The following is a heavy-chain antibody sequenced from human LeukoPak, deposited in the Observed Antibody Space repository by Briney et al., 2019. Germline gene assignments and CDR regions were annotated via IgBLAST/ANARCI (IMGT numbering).Heavy chain of an antibody. CDR1: GFTFSSYT. J-gene: IGHJ6*03. Sequence: GGSLRLSCAASGFTFSSYTMNWVRQAPGKGLEWVSSISSRSNYIYYADSVKGRFTISRDNAKNSLYLQMNSLRAEDTAVYYCARAYSSGWYYYYYYMDVWGKGTTVTVSS. CDR2: ISSRSNYI. V-gene: IGHV3-21*01. D-gene: IGHD6-19*01. CDR3: ARAYSSGWYYYYYYMDV.